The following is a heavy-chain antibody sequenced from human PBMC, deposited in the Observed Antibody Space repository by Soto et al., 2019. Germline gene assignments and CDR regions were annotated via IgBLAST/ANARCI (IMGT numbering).Heavy chain of an antibody. CDR3: AREDSYGWSGESLDV. CDR1: GGSISSYY. D-gene: IGHD6-19*01. V-gene: IGHV4-4*07. Sequence: PSETLSLTCTVSGGSISSYYWSWIRQPAGKGLEWIGRIYTSGGTNYNPSLKSRAIISDDTSKNQFSLTLTSVTAADTAVYYCAREDSYGWSGESLDVWGQGTTVTVSS. J-gene: IGHJ6*02. CDR2: IYTSGGT.